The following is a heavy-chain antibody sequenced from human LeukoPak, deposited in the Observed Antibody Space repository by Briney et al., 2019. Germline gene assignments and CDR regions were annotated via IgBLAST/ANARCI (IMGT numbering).Heavy chain of an antibody. CDR2: INPSGGST. CDR1: GYTFTSYY. Sequence: ASVKVSCKASGYTFTSYYMHWVRQAPGQGLEWMGIINPSGGSTSYAQKFQGRVTMTRDMSTSTVYMELSSLRSEDTAVYYCARGGEMYYYDSSGYPFDYWGQGTLVTVSS. J-gene: IGHJ4*02. V-gene: IGHV1-46*01. D-gene: IGHD3-22*01. CDR3: ARGGEMYYYDSSGYPFDY.